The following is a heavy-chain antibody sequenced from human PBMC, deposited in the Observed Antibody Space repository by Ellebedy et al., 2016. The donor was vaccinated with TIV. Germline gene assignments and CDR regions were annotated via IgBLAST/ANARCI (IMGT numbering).Heavy chain of an antibody. Sequence: MPSETLSLTCTVSGGTISRGLFYWSWFRQTPEKGLEWIGYIYYSGSTYYSQPFRGRLTISVDKPNNQFSMRLTSVTVADTAVYYCARGPPNDRDDVWGQGTLVTVSS. CDR2: IYYSGST. J-gene: IGHJ4*02. CDR3: ARGPPNDRDDV. CDR1: GGTISRGLFY. D-gene: IGHD3-16*01. V-gene: IGHV4-30-4*01.